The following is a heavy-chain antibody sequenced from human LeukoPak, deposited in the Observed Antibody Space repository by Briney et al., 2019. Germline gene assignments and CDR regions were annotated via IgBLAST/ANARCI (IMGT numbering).Heavy chain of an antibody. CDR3: ARVGTYYYGSGSLNWFDP. D-gene: IGHD3-10*01. CDR1: GYTFTGYY. J-gene: IGHJ5*02. Sequence: ASVKVSCKASGYTFTGYYMHWVRQAPGHGLEWMGWINPNSGGTNYAQKFQGRVTMTRDTSISTAYMELSRLRSDDTAVYYCARVGTYYYGSGSLNWFDPWGQGTLVTVSS. CDR2: INPNSGGT. V-gene: IGHV1-2*02.